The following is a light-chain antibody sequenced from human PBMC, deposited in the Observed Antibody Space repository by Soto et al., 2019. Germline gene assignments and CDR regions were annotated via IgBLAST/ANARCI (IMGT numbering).Light chain of an antibody. J-gene: IGKJ1*01. CDR3: QQTHTFPWT. CDR1: QGISSY. V-gene: IGKV1-8*01. Sequence: AIRMTQSPSSFSASTGDRVTITCRASQGISSYLAWYQQRPGKAPKLLVFAASSKPRGVPLRFDARGSGTDFSLTIYSLQPEDFVTYYCQQTHTFPWTFGQGTKVDIK. CDR2: AAS.